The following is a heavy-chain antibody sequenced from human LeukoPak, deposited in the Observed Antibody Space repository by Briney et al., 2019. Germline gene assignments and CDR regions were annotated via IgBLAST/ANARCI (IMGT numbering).Heavy chain of an antibody. CDR3: ARVGASGWFAY. Sequence: AGTLRFSCAASGFTFSSNAIHWVRRAPGKGLEYVSGISYDGTGTDYANSVKGRFTISRDNSRNTLYLQMGSLRAEDMAVYYCARVGASGWFAYWGQGTLVTVSS. CDR1: GFTFSSNA. J-gene: IGHJ5*01. CDR2: ISYDGTGT. D-gene: IGHD6-19*01. V-gene: IGHV3-64*01.